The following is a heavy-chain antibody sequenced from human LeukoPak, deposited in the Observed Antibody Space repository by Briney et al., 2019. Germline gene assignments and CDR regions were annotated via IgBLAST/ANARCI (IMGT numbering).Heavy chain of an antibody. J-gene: IGHJ5*02. CDR3: ARAGVRGVIPNWFDP. V-gene: IGHV1-18*04. CDR2: ISAYNANT. D-gene: IGHD3-10*01. CDR1: GYTFTGYY. Sequence: ASVKVSCKASGYTFTGYYMHWVRQAPGQGLEWMGWISAYNANTNYAQKLQGRVTMTTDTSTSTAYMELRSLRSDDTAVYYCARAGVRGVIPNWFDPWGQGTLVTVSS.